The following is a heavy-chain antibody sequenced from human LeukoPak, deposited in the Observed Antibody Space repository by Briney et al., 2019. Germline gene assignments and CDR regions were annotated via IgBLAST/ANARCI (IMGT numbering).Heavy chain of an antibody. CDR2: MNPKSGNT. CDR1: GYTFTSYD. D-gene: IGHD6-13*01. J-gene: IGHJ4*02. V-gene: IGHV1-8*01. CDR3: ARGRGIAAAGDFDY. Sequence: ASVKVSCKASGYTFTSYDINWVRQATGQGLEWMGWMNPKSGNTGYAQKFQGRVTMTRNTSISTAYMELSSLRSEDTAVYYCARGRGIAAAGDFDYWGQGTLVTVSS.